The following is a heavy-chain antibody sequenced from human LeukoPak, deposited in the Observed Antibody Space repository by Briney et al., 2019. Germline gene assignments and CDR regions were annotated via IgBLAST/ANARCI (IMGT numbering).Heavy chain of an antibody. CDR1: GFTFSNYG. CDR3: ARPYGDLTLLRRAKFFDY. Sequence: PGGSLRLSCAASGFTFSNYGVHWVRQAPGTGLEWVALISYDGGNKYYADSVKGRFTISRDNSKDTLYLQMNSLRTEDTALYYCARPYGDLTLLRRAKFFDYWGQGTLVTVSS. J-gene: IGHJ4*02. D-gene: IGHD4-17*01. V-gene: IGHV3-30*19. CDR2: ISYDGGNK.